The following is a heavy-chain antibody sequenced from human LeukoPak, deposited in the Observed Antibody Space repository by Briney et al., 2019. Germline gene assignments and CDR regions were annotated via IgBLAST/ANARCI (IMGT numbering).Heavy chain of an antibody. D-gene: IGHD3-10*01. CDR2: IYYSGST. Sequence: SETLSLTCTVSGGSISSSSYYWGWIRQPPGKGLEWIGSIYYSGSTYYNPSLKSRVTISVDTSKSQFSLKLSSVTAADTAVYYCARHARLWFGELFDYWGQGTLVTVSS. CDR1: GGSISSSSYY. J-gene: IGHJ4*02. V-gene: IGHV4-39*01. CDR3: ARHARLWFGELFDY.